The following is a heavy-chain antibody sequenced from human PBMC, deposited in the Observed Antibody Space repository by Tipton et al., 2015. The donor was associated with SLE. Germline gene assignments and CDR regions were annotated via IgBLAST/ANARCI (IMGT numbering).Heavy chain of an antibody. J-gene: IGHJ4*02. CDR1: GGSISSYY. CDR3: ARDGTIFGVVIPNYFDY. V-gene: IGHV4-34*01. CDR2: INHSGST. D-gene: IGHD3-3*01. Sequence: LRLSCTVSGGSISSYYWSWIRQPPGKGLEWIGEINHSGSTNYNPSLKSRVTISVDTSKNHFSLKLSSVTAADTAVYYCARDGTIFGVVIPNYFDYWGQGTLVTVSS.